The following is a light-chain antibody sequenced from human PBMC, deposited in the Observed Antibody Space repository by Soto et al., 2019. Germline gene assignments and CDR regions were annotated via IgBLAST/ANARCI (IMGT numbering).Light chain of an antibody. CDR3: QQRSAWPWT. J-gene: IGKJ1*01. CDR2: FAS. Sequence: EIVMTQSPATLSVSPGEGATVSCRASHSVGSLLAWYQQKPGQAPRLLMYFASNRATGIPPRFSGSGSGTDFTLTIVSLEPEDFAVYYCQQRSAWPWTFGQGTKVDIK. CDR1: HSVGSL. V-gene: IGKV3-11*01.